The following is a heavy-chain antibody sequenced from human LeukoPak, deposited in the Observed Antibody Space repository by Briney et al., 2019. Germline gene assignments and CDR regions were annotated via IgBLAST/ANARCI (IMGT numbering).Heavy chain of an antibody. D-gene: IGHD2-15*01. Sequence: SETLSLTCTVSGGSISSYYWSWIRQPPGKGLEWIGYIYYSGSTNYNPSLKSRVTISVDTSKNQFSLKLSSVTAADTAVYYCARVYCSGGSCYSGLGYFQHWGQGTLVTVPS. V-gene: IGHV4-59*01. CDR2: IYYSGST. J-gene: IGHJ1*01. CDR1: GGSISSYY. CDR3: ARVYCSGGSCYSGLGYFQH.